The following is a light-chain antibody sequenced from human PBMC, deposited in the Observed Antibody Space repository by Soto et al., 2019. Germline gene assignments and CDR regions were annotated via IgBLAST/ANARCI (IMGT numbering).Light chain of an antibody. CDR2: DVS. J-gene: IGLJ1*01. V-gene: IGLV2-14*03. Sequence: QSALTQPASVSGSPGQSITISCTGTSSDVGGYNSVSWYQQHPGKAPKLMIYDVSNRPSGVSDRFSGSKSGNTASLTIFGLQAEDEADYYCSSYATSILEVFGTGTKVTVL. CDR3: SSYATSILEV. CDR1: SSDVGGYNS.